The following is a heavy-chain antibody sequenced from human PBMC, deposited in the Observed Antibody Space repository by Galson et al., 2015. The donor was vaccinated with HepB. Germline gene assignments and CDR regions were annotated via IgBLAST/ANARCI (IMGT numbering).Heavy chain of an antibody. CDR1: GFIFRNYV. Sequence: SLRLSCAASGFIFRNYVMTWVRQAPGTGLEWVSGMSDTGVNTYYADAVKDRFTISRDNSKKMLYLHMSGLRVEDTATYFCVKGADSNDDRYDYWGQGTLVTVSS. CDR2: MSDTGVNT. V-gene: IGHV3-23*01. D-gene: IGHD1-1*01. J-gene: IGHJ4*02. CDR3: VKGADSNDDRYDY.